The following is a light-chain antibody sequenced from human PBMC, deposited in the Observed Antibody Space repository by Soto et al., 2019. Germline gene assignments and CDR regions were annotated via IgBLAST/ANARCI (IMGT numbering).Light chain of an antibody. J-gene: IGLJ1*01. Sequence: QAVVTQEPSLTVSPGGTVTLTYASSTGTVTSASYPSWFQQKPGQAPRPLIHSTSNRHSWTPARFLGSLLGGKAALTLSRVQPEDEADYYCLLYFGGVRVFGTGTKLTVL. CDR3: LLYFGGVRV. CDR2: STS. CDR1: TGTVTSASY. V-gene: IGLV7-43*01.